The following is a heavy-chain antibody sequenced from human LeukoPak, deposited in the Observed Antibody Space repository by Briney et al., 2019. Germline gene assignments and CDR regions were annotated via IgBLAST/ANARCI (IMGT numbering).Heavy chain of an antibody. CDR2: IYYSGST. CDR1: GGSISSYY. J-gene: IGHJ4*02. CDR3: AREDTAMVSLFDY. Sequence: SETLSLTCTVSGGSISSYYWSWIRQPPGKGLEWIGYIYYSGSTYYNPSLKSRVTISVDTSKNQFSLKLSSVTAADTAVYYCAREDTAMVSLFDYWGQGTLVTVSS. V-gene: IGHV4-59*12. D-gene: IGHD5-18*01.